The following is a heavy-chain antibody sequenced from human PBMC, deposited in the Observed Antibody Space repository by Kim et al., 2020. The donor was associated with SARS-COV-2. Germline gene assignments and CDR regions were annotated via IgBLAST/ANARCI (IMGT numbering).Heavy chain of an antibody. D-gene: IGHD3-22*01. Sequence: GGSLRLSCAASGFTFSSYAMSWVRQAPGKGLDQTKTTTGSGGSTYYADSVKGRFTISRDNSKNTLYLQMNSLRAEDTAVYYCANEYYYDSSGYYFDYWGQGTLVTVSS. CDR2: TTGSGGST. V-gene: IGHV3-23*01. CDR3: ANEYYYDSSGYYFDY. CDR1: GFTFSSYA. J-gene: IGHJ4*02.